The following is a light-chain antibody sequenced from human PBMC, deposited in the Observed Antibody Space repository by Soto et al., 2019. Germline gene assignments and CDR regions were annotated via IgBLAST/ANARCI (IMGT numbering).Light chain of an antibody. J-gene: IGKJ4*01. Sequence: DFRIALSLSTMSRPLKDRVTISFRASHNLSKWLAWYQQKPGKAPKLLIYEASSLQSGVPSRFSGSGSGTEFTLTISSLQPDDFATYYCQQYNTFLTFGGGAIVDI. CDR2: EAS. CDR3: QQYNTFLT. CDR1: HNLSKW. V-gene: IGKV1-5*03.